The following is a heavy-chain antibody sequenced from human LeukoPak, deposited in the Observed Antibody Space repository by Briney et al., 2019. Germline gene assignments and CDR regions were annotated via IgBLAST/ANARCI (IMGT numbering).Heavy chain of an antibody. CDR2: INHSGST. Sequence: PSETLSLTCAVYGGSFSGYYWSWVRQPPGKGLEWIGEINHSGSTNYNPSLKSRVTISVDTSKNQFSLKLSSVTAADTAVYYCASAASLDYGSGSYYCNYWGQGTLVTVSS. J-gene: IGHJ4*02. V-gene: IGHV4-34*01. D-gene: IGHD3-10*01. CDR1: GGSFSGYY. CDR3: ASAASLDYGSGSYYCNY.